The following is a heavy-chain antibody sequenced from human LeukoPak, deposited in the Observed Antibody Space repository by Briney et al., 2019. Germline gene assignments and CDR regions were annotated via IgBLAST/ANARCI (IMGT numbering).Heavy chain of an antibody. J-gene: IGHJ5*01. D-gene: IGHD5-18*01. CDR1: GDSIRSYH. CDR2: IFHNGSP. CDR3: ARHSQSYGPYNWFDS. V-gene: IGHV4-59*08. Sequence: PSETLSLTCNVTGDSIRSYHWSWIRQPPGKGLEWMGYIFHNGSPHYHPSLKSRLTIGLDTSKNQISLKLGSVTAADTAMYYFARHSQSYGPYNWFDSWGQGTLVTFSS.